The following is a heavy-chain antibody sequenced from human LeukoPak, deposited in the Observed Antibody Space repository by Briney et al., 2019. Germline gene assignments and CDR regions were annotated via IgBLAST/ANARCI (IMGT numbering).Heavy chain of an antibody. CDR2: IFYSGST. CDR3: ARSFGFGELLYGY. V-gene: IGHV4-59*01. CDR1: GGSISSYY. D-gene: IGHD3-10*01. J-gene: IGHJ4*02. Sequence: PSETLSLTCTVSGGSISSYYWSWIRQPPGKGLEWIGYIFYSGSTNYNPSLKSRVTISVDTSKNQFSLKLSSVTAADTAVYYCARSFGFGELLYGYWGQGTLVTVSS.